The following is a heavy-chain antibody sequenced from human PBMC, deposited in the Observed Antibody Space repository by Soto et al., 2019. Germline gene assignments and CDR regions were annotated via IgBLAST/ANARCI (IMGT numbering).Heavy chain of an antibody. CDR2: IIPIFGTA. CDR1: GGTVSSYA. D-gene: IGHD6-13*01. J-gene: IGHJ4*02. Sequence: QVQLVQSGAEVKKPGSSVKVSCKASGGTVSSYAISWVRQAPGQGREWMGGIIPIFGTANYAQKFQGRVTITADESTSTAYMELSSLRSEDTAVYYCARARMPRDRSSWYHAFDYWGQGTLVTVSS. CDR3: ARARMPRDRSSWYHAFDY. V-gene: IGHV1-69*01.